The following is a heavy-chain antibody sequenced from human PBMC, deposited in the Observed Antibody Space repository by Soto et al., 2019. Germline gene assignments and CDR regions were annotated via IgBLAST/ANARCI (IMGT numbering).Heavy chain of an antibody. D-gene: IGHD4-17*01. J-gene: IGHJ4*02. V-gene: IGHV4-31*03. CDR1: GGSISSGGYY. CDR2: IYYSGST. CDR3: ARDNLVGGYGDYVDY. Sequence: QVQLQESGPGLVKPSQTLSLTCTVSGGSISSGGYYGSWIRQHPGKGLEWIGYIYYSGSTYYNPSLKSRVTISVDTSKNQFSLKLSSVTAADTAVYYCARDNLVGGYGDYVDYWGQGTLVTVSS.